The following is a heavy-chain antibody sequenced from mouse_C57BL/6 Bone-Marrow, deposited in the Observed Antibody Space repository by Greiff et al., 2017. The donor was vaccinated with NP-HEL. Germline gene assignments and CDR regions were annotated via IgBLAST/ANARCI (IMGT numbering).Heavy chain of an antibody. V-gene: IGHV1-66*01. J-gene: IGHJ3*01. CDR3: ARGGFAY. CDR2: IYPGSGNT. Sequence: QVQLQQSGPELVKPGASVKISCKASGYSFTSYYIHWVKQRPGQGLEWIGWIYPGSGNTKYNEKFKGKATLTADTSSSTAYIQLSSVTSEDSAVYYCARGGFAYWGQGTLVTVSA. CDR1: GYSFTSYY.